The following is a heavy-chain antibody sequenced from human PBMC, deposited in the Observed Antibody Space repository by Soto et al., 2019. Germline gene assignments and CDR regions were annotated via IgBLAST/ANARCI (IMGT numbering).Heavy chain of an antibody. CDR3: TTDWGYCSGGSCYSPYYYGMDV. CDR2: IKSKTDGGTT. D-gene: IGHD2-15*01. CDR1: GFTFSNAW. J-gene: IGHJ6*02. V-gene: IGHV3-15*07. Sequence: EVQLVESGGGLVKPGGSLRLSCAASGFTFSNAWMNWVRQAPGKGLEWVGRIKSKTDGGTTDYAAPVKGRFTISRDDSKNTLYLQIDSLKTEDTAVYYCTTDWGYCSGGSCYSPYYYGMDVWGQGTTVTVSS.